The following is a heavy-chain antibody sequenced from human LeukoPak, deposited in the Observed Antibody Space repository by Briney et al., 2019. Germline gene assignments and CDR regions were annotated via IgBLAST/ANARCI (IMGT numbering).Heavy chain of an antibody. J-gene: IGHJ3*02. CDR3: AREEHDAFDI. CDR2: IYYSGST. CDR1: GGSISSYY. Sequence: SETLSLTCTVSGGSISSYYWSWIRQPPGKGLEWIGYIYYSGSTNYNPSLKSRVTISVDTSKNQSSLKLSSVTAADTAVYYCAREEHDAFDIWGQGTMVTVSS. D-gene: IGHD1-26*01. V-gene: IGHV4-59*01.